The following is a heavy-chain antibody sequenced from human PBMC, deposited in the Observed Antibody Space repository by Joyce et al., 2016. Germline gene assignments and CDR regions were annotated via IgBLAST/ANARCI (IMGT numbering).Heavy chain of an antibody. CDR2: ITPILATA. J-gene: IGHJ4*02. CDR3: VRVRQSGNINDY. Sequence: QMQLVQSGAEVKKPGSSVKVSCRAFGGPPSGYAISWVRQAPGQGLEWVGGITPILATAKYAQKFQTRLTITADKSTNTAYMELSSLRSEDTAIYYCVRVRQSGNINDYWGQGTQVTVSS. V-gene: IGHV1-69*06. CDR1: GGPPSGYA.